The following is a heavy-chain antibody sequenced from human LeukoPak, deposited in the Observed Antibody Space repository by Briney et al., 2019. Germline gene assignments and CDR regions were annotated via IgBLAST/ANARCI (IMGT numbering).Heavy chain of an antibody. CDR2: INSDGSST. V-gene: IGHV3-74*01. Sequence: PGGSLRLSCAASGFTFSSYWMHWVRQAPGKGLVWVSRINSDGSSTSYADSVKGRFTISRDNAKNTLYLQMNSLRAEDTAVYYCAREFDYYDSSGYYAYWGQETLVTVSS. CDR1: GFTFSSYW. J-gene: IGHJ4*02. D-gene: IGHD3-22*01. CDR3: AREFDYYDSSGYYAY.